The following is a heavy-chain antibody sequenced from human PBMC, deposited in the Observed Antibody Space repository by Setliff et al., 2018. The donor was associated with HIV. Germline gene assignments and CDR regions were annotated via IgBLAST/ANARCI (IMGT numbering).Heavy chain of an antibody. CDR1: GFNFRSHW. CDR3: VRDGVGTTPFDY. V-gene: IGHV3-7*01. D-gene: IGHD1-26*01. Sequence: GGSLRLSCEGSGFNFRSHWMSWVRQAPGKGLEWVANIKPDGSETFYVDSVKGRFTISRDNAKNLLFLQINSLRAEDTAVYFCVRDGVGTTPFDYWGQGSLVTVSS. CDR2: IKPDGSET. J-gene: IGHJ4*02.